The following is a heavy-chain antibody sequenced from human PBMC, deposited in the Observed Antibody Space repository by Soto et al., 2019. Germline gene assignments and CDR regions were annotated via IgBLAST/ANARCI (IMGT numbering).Heavy chain of an antibody. Sequence: QVQLVDSGGCLVQSGRSLRLSCVASGLTFSSYTTHWVRQAPGKGLEWVAVISYDSTNKYYADSVKGRFTISRDNSNNTVYLQMDSLRAEDTAVYYCATCSPYYYDSSGYHYWGQGILVSVSS. V-gene: IGHV3-30-3*01. J-gene: IGHJ4*02. D-gene: IGHD3-22*01. CDR2: ISYDSTNK. CDR3: ATCSPYYYDSSGYHY. CDR1: GLTFSSYT.